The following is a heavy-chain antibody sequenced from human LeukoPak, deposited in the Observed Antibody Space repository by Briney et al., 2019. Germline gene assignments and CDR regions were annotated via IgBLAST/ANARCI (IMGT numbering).Heavy chain of an antibody. CDR3: AKAGRLLEWLFNWFDP. D-gene: IGHD3-3*01. Sequence: GGSLRLSCAAAGFTFSTYGMTWVRQAPGKGLEWVSAIGGSGVSTYYADSVKGRFTISRDNSKNTLYLQMNSLRAEDTAVYYCAKAGRLLEWLFNWFDPWGQGTLVTVSS. CDR2: IGGSGVST. V-gene: IGHV3-23*01. CDR1: GFTFSTYG. J-gene: IGHJ5*02.